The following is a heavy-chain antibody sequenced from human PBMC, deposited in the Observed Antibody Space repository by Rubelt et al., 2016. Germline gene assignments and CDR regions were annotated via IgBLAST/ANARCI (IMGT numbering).Heavy chain of an antibody. CDR2: INGGNGNT. D-gene: IGHD6-13*01. CDR1: GYTFTSYA. V-gene: IGHV1-3*01. J-gene: IGHJ4*02. CDR3: ARPRIAALGY. Sequence: QVQLVQSGAEVKKPGASVKVSCKASGYTFTSYAMHWVRQAPGQRLEWMGWINGGNGNTKYSQKFQGRVTITRDTSASTAYMELSSLRSEDTAVYYCARPRIAALGYWGQGTLVTVSS.